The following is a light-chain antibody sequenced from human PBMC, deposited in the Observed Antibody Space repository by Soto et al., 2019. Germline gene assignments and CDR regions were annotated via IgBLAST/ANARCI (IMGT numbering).Light chain of an antibody. Sequence: DIQMTQSPSTLSASVGDRVTITCRASQSISSWLAWYQQKPGKAPKLLIYDASSLESGVPSRFSGSGSGTEFTRTISSLQPDDFATYYCQQYNSYSLWTVGQGTKVEIK. CDR1: QSISSW. J-gene: IGKJ1*01. V-gene: IGKV1-5*01. CDR3: QQYNSYSLWT. CDR2: DAS.